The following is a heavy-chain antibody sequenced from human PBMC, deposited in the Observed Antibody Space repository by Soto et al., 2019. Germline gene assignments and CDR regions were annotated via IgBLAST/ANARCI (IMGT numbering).Heavy chain of an antibody. CDR1: GFTFSSYA. V-gene: IGHV3-30-3*01. J-gene: IGHJ4*02. CDR2: ISYDGSNK. CDR3: ARELDHCSGGSCYYFDY. Sequence: SLRLSCAASGFTFSSYAMHWVRQAPGKGLEWVAVISYDGSNKYYADSVKGRFTISRDNSKNTLYLQMNSLRAEDTAVYYCARELDHCSGGSCYYFDYWGQGTLVTVSS. D-gene: IGHD2-15*01.